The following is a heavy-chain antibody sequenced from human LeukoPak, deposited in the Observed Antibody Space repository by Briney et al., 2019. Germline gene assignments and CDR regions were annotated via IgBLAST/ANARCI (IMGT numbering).Heavy chain of an antibody. CDR1: GFTFSYFG. CDR2: ISYDGSNK. CDR3: ARDPLNYNMISSFDI. Sequence: GSLRLSCAASGFTFSYFGLHWVRQAPGKGLEWVALISYDGSNKNYAESVRGRFTISRDNSKNTLYLQMNSLRAEDTAVYYCARDPLNYNMISSFDIWGQGTMVTVSS. J-gene: IGHJ3*02. V-gene: IGHV3-30*03. D-gene: IGHD1-1*01.